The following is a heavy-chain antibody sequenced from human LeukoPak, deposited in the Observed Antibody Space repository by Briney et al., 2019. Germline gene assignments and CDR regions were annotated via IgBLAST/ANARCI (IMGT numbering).Heavy chain of an antibody. J-gene: IGHJ2*01. CDR3: ARDSDENYYDSTNWYFDL. V-gene: IGHV4-59*12. CDR1: GGSISSYY. CDR2: IYYSGST. Sequence: ASETLSLTCTVSGGSISSYYWSWIRQPPGKGLEWIGYIYYSGSTNYNPSLKSRVTISVDTSKNQFSLQLNSVTPEDTAVYYCARDSDENYYDSTNWYFDLWGRGTLVTVSS. D-gene: IGHD3-22*01.